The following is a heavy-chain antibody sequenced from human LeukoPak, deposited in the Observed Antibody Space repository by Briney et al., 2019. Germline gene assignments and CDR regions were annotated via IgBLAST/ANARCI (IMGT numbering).Heavy chain of an antibody. D-gene: IGHD3-10*01. Sequence: PGRSLRLSCAASGFTFSSYGMHWVRQAPGKGLEWVAVIWYDGSNKYYADSVKGRFTISRDNSKNTLYLQMNSLRADDTAVYYCAKYYAARSRSFDFWGQGTLVTVSS. CDR2: IWYDGSNK. CDR1: GFTFSSYG. J-gene: IGHJ4*02. V-gene: IGHV3-33*06. CDR3: AKYYAARSRSFDF.